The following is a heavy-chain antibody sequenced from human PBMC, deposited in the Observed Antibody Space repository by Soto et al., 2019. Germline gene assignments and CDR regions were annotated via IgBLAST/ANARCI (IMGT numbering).Heavy chain of an antibody. CDR3: ARGRLSTGVVVVDATGRYGMDV. J-gene: IGHJ6*02. CDR1: GGPFSCYY. D-gene: IGHD2-15*01. Sequence: SETLSLTFAVYGGPFSCYYWSWIRQPPGKGLEWIGEINHSGSTNYNPSLKSRVTISVDTSKNQFSLKLSSVTAADTAVYYCARGRLSTGVVVVDATGRYGMDVWGQGTTVTVSS. V-gene: IGHV4-34*01. CDR2: INHSGST.